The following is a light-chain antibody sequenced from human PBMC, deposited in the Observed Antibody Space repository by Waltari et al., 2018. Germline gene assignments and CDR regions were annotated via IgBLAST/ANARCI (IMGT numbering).Light chain of an antibody. J-gene: IGKJ4*01. CDR3: QQYYAYPLT. CDR1: QDIGTY. Sequence: AIRITQSPSSLSASTGGRVTITCRSNQDIGTYLAWYQQTPGKAPRLLLHGASTLQTGVPSRFSGSGSGTDFNITIACLQSEDFVTYFCQQYYAYPLTFGGGTKVEMK. CDR2: GAS. V-gene: IGKV1-8*01.